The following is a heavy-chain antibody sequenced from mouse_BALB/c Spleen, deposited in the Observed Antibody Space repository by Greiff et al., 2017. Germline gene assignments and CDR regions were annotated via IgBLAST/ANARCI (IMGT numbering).Heavy chain of an antibody. Sequence: DVKLVESGGGLVKPGGSLKLSCAASGFTFSSYAMSWVRQTPEKRLEWVATISSGGSYTYYPDSVKGRFTISRDNAKNTLYLQMSSLRSEDTAMYYCARHRDSGGFAYWGQGTLVTVSA. CDR2: ISSGGSYT. D-gene: IGHD1-1*02. J-gene: IGHJ3*01. V-gene: IGHV5-9-3*01. CDR1: GFTFSSYA. CDR3: ARHRDSGGFAY.